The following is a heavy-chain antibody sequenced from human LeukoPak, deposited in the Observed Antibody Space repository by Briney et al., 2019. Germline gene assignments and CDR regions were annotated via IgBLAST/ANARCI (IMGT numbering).Heavy chain of an antibody. D-gene: IGHD6-13*01. Sequence: GGSLRLSRAASGFTFSSYWMSWVRQAPGKGLEWVANIKQDGSEKYYVDSVKGRFTISRDNAKNSLYLQMNSLRAEDTALYYCARGGYSSSWYMDVWGKGTTVTVSS. V-gene: IGHV3-7*03. J-gene: IGHJ6*03. CDR1: GFTFSSYW. CDR2: IKQDGSEK. CDR3: ARGGYSSSWYMDV.